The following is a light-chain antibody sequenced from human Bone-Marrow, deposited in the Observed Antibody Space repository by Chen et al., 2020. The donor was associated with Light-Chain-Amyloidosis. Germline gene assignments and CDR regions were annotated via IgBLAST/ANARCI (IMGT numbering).Light chain of an antibody. CDR3: QVWDRSSDRPV. CDR2: DDS. V-gene: IGLV3-21*02. J-gene: IGLJ3*02. CDR1: NIGSTS. Sequence: SYVLTQPSSVSVPPGQTATMACGGNNIGSTSVHWYQQTPGQAPLLVVYDDSDRPSGIHERLSGSNSGNTATLTISRVEAGDEADYYCQVWDRSSDRPVFGGGTKLTVL.